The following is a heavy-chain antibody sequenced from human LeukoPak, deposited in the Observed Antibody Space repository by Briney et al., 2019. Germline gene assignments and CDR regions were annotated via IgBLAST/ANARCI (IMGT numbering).Heavy chain of an antibody. V-gene: IGHV4-34*01. J-gene: IGHJ6*02. CDR1: GGSFSGYY. D-gene: IGHD2-2*01. Sequence: SETLSLTCAVYGGSFSGYYWSWIRQPPGKGLEWIGEINHSGSTNYNPSLKSRVTISVNTSKNQFSLKLSSVTAADTAVYYYARLVVVPAAHLAAAVRYYYYYGMDVWGQGTTVTVSS. CDR2: INHSGST. CDR3: ARLVVVPAAHLAAAVRYYYYYGMDV.